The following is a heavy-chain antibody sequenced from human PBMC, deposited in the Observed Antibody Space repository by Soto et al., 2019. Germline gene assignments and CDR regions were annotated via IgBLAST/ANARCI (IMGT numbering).Heavy chain of an antibody. D-gene: IGHD2-15*01. V-gene: IGHV1-3*01. J-gene: IGHJ1*01. CDR1: GYTFTSYA. Sequence: ASVKVSCKASGYTFTSYAMHWVRQAPGQRLEWMGWINAGNGNTKYSQKFQGRVTITRDTSASTAYMELSSLRSEDTAVYYCARDLSVVAATTTPRWGYFQHWGQGTLVTVSS. CDR2: INAGNGNT. CDR3: ARDLSVVAATTTPRWGYFQH.